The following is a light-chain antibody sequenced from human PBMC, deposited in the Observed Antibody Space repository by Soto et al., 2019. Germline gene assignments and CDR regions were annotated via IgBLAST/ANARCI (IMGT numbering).Light chain of an antibody. CDR1: QSVSSY. J-gene: IGKJ5*01. V-gene: IGKV3-11*01. Sequence: EIVLTQSPATLSLSPGERATLSCRASQSVSSYLAWYQQRPGQVPRLLIYGASTRAAGIPARFSGSGSGTDFTLTISSLEPEDFAVYYCQQRSNWPPITFGQGTRLEIK. CDR3: QQRSNWPPIT. CDR2: GAS.